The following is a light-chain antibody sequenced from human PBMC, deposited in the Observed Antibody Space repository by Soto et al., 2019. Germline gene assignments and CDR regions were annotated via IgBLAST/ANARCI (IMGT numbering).Light chain of an antibody. J-gene: IGKJ5*01. CDR3: QQYGSSPPIT. CDR1: QSVSSDY. CDR2: GAS. Sequence: EIVLTQSPGTLSLSPGERATLSCRAIQSVSSDYLAWYQQSPGQAPRLLIYGASNRATGIPDRFSGSGSGTDFTLTISRLEPEDFAVYYCQQYGSSPPITFGQGTRLEIK. V-gene: IGKV3-20*01.